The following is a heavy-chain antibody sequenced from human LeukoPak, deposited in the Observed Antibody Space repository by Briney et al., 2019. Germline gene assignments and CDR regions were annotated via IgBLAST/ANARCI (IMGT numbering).Heavy chain of an antibody. Sequence: ASVTDSVKSTVYTFTNYVISWVRQAAGQGLDGMGWIRAYKGNTKYAHMLRGRVTMTTHTSTRTTYMGLWTLRYNAQGGYYCARDLRVVPAAMDFYYVDVWGKGTTVSVS. CDR2: IRAYKGNT. V-gene: IGHV1-18*01. CDR1: VYTFTNYV. D-gene: IGHD2-2*01. CDR3: ARDLRVVPAAMDFYYVDV. J-gene: IGHJ6*03.